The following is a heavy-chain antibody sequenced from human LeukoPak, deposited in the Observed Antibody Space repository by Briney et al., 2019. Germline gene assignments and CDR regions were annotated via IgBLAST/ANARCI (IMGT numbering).Heavy chain of an antibody. D-gene: IGHD4-23*01. V-gene: IGHV4-39*07. J-gene: IGHJ3*02. CDR1: GGSISSSSYY. CDR3: AREDSGNSDDSLDI. Sequence: SETLSLTCTVSGGSISSSSYYWGWIRQPPGKGLEWIGSIYFDGSTYYNPSLKSRVTISLHTSNNQFSLKLRSVTTADTAVYYCAREDSGNSDDSLDIWGQGTMVTVSS. CDR2: IYFDGST.